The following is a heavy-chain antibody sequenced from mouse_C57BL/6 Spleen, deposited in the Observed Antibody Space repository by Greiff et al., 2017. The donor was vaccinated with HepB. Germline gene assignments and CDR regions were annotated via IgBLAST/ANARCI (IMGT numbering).Heavy chain of an antibody. CDR1: GYTFTSYW. J-gene: IGHJ4*01. CDR2: IDPSDSYT. Sequence: QVQLQQPGAELVRPGTSVKLSCKASGYTFTSYWMHWVKQRPGQGLEWIGVIDPSDSYTNYNQKFKGKATLTVDTSSSTAYMQLSSLTSEDSAVYYWASSWGGAMDYWGQGTSVTVSS. CDR3: ASSWGGAMDY. V-gene: IGHV1-59*01. D-gene: IGHD4-1*01.